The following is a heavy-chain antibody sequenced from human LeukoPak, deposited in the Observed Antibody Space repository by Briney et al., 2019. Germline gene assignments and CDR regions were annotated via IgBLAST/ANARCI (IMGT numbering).Heavy chain of an antibody. D-gene: IGHD3-9*01. J-gene: IGHJ4*02. CDR2: ISAYNGNT. V-gene: IGHV1-18*01. CDR1: GYTFTSYG. Sequence: ASVKVSCKASGYTFTSYGISWVRQAPGQGLEWMGWISAYNGNTNYAQKLQGRVTMTTDTPTSTAYMELRSLRSDDTAVYYCARVRSGYDILTPPYYFDYWGQGTLVTVSS. CDR3: ARVRSGYDILTPPYYFDY.